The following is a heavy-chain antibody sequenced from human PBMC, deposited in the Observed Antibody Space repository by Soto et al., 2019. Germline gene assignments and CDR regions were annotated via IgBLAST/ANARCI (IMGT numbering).Heavy chain of an antibody. D-gene: IGHD5-18*01. CDR2: INHRGST. CDR1: GGSFSGYY. V-gene: IGHV4-34*01. CDR3: ARALWYTYGHLPIDY. Sequence: QVQLQQWGAGLLKPSETLSLTCAVYGGSFSGYYWSWIRQPPGKGLEWIGEINHRGSTNYNPSLKSRVTISVDTSKNQFSLKLNSVTAADTALYYCARALWYTYGHLPIDYWGQGTLLTVSS. J-gene: IGHJ4*02.